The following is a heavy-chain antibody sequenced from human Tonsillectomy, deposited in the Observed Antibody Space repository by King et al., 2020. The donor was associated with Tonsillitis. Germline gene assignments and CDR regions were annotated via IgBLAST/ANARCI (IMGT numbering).Heavy chain of an antibody. V-gene: IGHV4-59*01. CDR2: IYYSGST. Sequence: QLQESGLGLVKPSENLSLTCTVSGGSISSYYWSWIRQPPGKGLEWIGYIYYSGSTNYNPSLKSRVTISVDTSKNQFSLKLSSVTAADTAVYYCARDTDFWSGYYRGDYYMDVWGKGTTVTVSS. D-gene: IGHD3-3*01. J-gene: IGHJ6*03. CDR1: GGSISSYY. CDR3: ARDTDFWSGYYRGDYYMDV.